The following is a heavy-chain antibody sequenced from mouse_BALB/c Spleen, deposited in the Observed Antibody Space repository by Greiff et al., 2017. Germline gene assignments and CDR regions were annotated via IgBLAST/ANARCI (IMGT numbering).Heavy chain of an antibody. J-gene: IGHJ4*01. V-gene: IGHV2-9*02. CDR2: IWAGGST. D-gene: IGHD2-4*01. Sequence: LQESGPGLVAPSQSLSITCTVSGFSLTSYGVHWVRQPPGKGLEWLGVIWAGGSTNYNSALMSRLSISKDNSKSQVFLKMNSLQTDDTAMYYCARDGLRRGYAMDYWGQGTSVTVSS. CDR3: ARDGLRRGYAMDY. CDR1: GFSLTSYG.